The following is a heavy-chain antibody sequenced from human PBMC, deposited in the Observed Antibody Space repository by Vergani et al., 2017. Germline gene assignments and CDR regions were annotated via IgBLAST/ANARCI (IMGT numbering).Heavy chain of an antibody. V-gene: IGHV4-61*02. CDR2: IYTSGST. CDR3: ACIRRDYGEYD. Sequence: QVQQQESGPGLVKPSQTLSLTCTVSGGSISSGSYYWSWIRQPAGKGLEWIGRIYTSGSTNYNPSLKSRVTISVVTSKNQFSLKLSSVTAADTAVYYCACIRRDYGEYDWGQGTLVTVYS. D-gene: IGHD4-17*01. CDR1: GGSISSGSYY. J-gene: IGHJ1*01.